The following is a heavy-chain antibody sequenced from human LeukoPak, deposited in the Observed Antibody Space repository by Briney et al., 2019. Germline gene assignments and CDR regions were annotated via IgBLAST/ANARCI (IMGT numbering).Heavy chain of an antibody. D-gene: IGHD6-13*01. Sequence: ASVKVSCKASGYTFTGYYMHWVRQAPGQGLEWMGWINPNSGGTNYAQKFQGRVTMTRDTSISTAYMELSRLRSDDTAVYYCARDFFPIIAAAGTGISDYWGQGTLVTVSS. V-gene: IGHV1-2*02. CDR3: ARDFFPIIAAAGTGISDY. J-gene: IGHJ4*02. CDR2: INPNSGGT. CDR1: GYTFTGYY.